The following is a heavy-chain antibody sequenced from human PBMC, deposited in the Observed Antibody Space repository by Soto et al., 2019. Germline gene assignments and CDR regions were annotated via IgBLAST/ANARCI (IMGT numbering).Heavy chain of an antibody. Sequence: GGSLRLSCAASGFTFSSYTMHWVRQTPGKGLEWVADISYDGGDKYYADSVRGRFTISRDNSKNTLYLQMNSLRADDTVVYYCAKGQYYDFWSGYTPGYYGMDVWGQGTTVTVSS. CDR1: GFTFSSYT. J-gene: IGHJ6*02. D-gene: IGHD3-3*01. CDR2: ISYDGGDK. CDR3: AKGQYYDFWSGYTPGYYGMDV. V-gene: IGHV3-30-3*01.